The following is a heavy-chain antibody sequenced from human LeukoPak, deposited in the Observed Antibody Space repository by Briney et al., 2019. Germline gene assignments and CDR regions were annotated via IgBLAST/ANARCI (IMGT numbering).Heavy chain of an antibody. CDR3: ARRIRQDEY. Sequence: ASVQDSCQASGYTFTNHDINWVRQATGQGLAWMGYMDPDSGNTDYAQKFQGRVTMTRNTSISTANLEENSLTSDDTAVYYCARRIRQDEYWGQGTLVAVSS. D-gene: IGHD2-15*01. J-gene: IGHJ4*02. V-gene: IGHV1-8*01. CDR1: GYTFTNHD. CDR2: MDPDSGNT.